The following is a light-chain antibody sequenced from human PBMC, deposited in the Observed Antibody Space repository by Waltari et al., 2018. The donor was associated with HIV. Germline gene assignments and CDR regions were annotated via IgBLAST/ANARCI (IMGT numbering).Light chain of an antibody. CDR1: SSNSGSNY. Sequence: QPVLTQLPSASATPRQRVTISCSGTSSNSGSNYVSGYQQLPGTAHKRLIYRNNQRPSGVADRFPGSKSGTSASLAISGLRSEDEADYYCEAWDDSLSGWVFGGGTKLTVL. J-gene: IGLJ3*02. V-gene: IGLV1-47*01. CDR2: RNN. CDR3: EAWDDSLSGWV.